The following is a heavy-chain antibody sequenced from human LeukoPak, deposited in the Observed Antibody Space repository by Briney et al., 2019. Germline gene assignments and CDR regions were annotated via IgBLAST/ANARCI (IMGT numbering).Heavy chain of an antibody. CDR3: ARRTSIAVAGTHSNYYYYYMDV. CDR1: GYSFTSYW. V-gene: IGHV5-51*01. D-gene: IGHD6-19*01. Sequence: KCGESLKISCKGSGYSFTSYWIGWVRQMPGKGLEWMGIIYPGDSDTRYSPSFQGQVTISADKSISTAYLQWSSLKASDTAMYYCARRTSIAVAGTHSNYYYYYMDVWGKGTTVTVSS. CDR2: IYPGDSDT. J-gene: IGHJ6*03.